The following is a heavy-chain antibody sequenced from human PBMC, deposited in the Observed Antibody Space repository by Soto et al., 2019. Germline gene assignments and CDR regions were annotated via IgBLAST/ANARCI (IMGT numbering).Heavy chain of an antibody. D-gene: IGHD6-19*01. CDR2: INAGNDNT. J-gene: IGHJ5*02. V-gene: IGHV1-3*01. CDR3: ARDLWLWQCLRTDA. Sequence: GASVKVSCKASGYTFTSYEMHWVRQAPGQRLEWMGWINAGNDNTRYSENFQARVTITRDTSASTAYMELNSLRSEETAVYCCARDLWLWQCLRTDAWGRETLVTVSS. CDR1: GYTFTSYE.